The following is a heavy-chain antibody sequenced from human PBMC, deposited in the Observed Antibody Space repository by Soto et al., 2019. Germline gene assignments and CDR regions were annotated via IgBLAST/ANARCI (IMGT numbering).Heavy chain of an antibody. CDR2: ILPIFGTA. J-gene: IGHJ6*02. V-gene: IGHV1-69*06. D-gene: IGHD2-21*02. Sequence: QVQLMQSGAEVKKPGSSVKVSCKASGGTFSSYAISWVRQAPGQGLEWMGGILPIFGTANYAQKFQGRVTITADKSTSTAYMELSSLRSEDTAVYYCARVADIVVVTAYYYGMDVWGQGTTVTVSS. CDR3: ARVADIVVVTAYYYGMDV. CDR1: GGTFSSYA.